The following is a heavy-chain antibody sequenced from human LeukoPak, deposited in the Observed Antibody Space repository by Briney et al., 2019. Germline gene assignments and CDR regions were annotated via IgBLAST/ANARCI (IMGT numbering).Heavy chain of an antibody. J-gene: IGHJ4*02. Sequence: SGPTLVKPTQTLTLTCTFSGFSLSTSGVGVGWIRQPPGKALEWLALIYWDDDKRYSPSLKSRLTITKDTSKNQVVLTMTNMDPVDTATYYCAHVQLKYYGENFDYWGQGTLVTVSS. CDR3: AHVQLKYYGENFDY. D-gene: IGHD4-17*01. CDR1: GFSLSTSGVG. V-gene: IGHV2-5*02. CDR2: IYWDDDK.